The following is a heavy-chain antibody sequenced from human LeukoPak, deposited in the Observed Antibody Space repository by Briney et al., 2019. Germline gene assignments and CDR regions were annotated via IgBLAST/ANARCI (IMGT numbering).Heavy chain of an antibody. D-gene: IGHD3-10*01. Sequence: GASVKVSCTASGYTFTSYDINWVRQATGQGLEWMGWMNPNSGNTGYAQKFQGRVTMTRNTSISTAYMELSSLRSEDTAVYYCATHYYGSGSRTYYYGMDVWGQGTTVTVSS. J-gene: IGHJ6*02. V-gene: IGHV1-8*01. CDR1: GYTFTSYD. CDR3: ATHYYGSGSRTYYYGMDV. CDR2: MNPNSGNT.